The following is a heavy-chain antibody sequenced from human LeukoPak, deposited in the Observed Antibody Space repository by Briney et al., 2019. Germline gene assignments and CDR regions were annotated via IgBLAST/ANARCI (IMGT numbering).Heavy chain of an antibody. V-gene: IGHV3-11*06. D-gene: IGHD2-2*01. CDR2: ISSSSSYT. CDR1: GFTFSDYY. CDR3: ARGRGYCSSTSCYERAFDI. J-gene: IGHJ3*02. Sequence: GGSLRLSCAASGFTFSDYYMSWIRPAPGKGLEWVSYISSSSSYTNYADSVKGRFTISRDNAKNSLYLQMNSLRAEDTAVYYCARGRGYCSSTSCYERAFDIWGQGTMVTVSS.